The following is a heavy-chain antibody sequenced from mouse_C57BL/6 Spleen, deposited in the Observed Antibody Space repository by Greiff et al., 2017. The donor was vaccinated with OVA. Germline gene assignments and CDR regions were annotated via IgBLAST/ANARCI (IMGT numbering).Heavy chain of an antibody. D-gene: IGHD2-4*01. Sequence: VMLVESGPGLVQPSQSLSITCTVSGFSLTSYGVHWVRQSPGKGLEWLGVIWRGGSTDYNAAFMSRLSITKDNSKGQVFFKIDRLQASDTAIYYGAKNFYDYDVCYAMDYWGQGTSVTVSS. CDR3: AKNFYDYDVCYAMDY. CDR2: IWRGGST. J-gene: IGHJ4*01. V-gene: IGHV2-5*01. CDR1: GFSLTSYG.